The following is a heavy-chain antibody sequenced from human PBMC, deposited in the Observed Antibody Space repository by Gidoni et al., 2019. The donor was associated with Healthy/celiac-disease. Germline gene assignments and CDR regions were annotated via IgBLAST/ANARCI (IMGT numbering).Heavy chain of an antibody. V-gene: IGHV1-18*04. J-gene: IGHJ5*02. CDR2: ISAYNGNT. CDR1: GYTLTSYG. Sequence: QVQLVQSGAEVKTPGASVKASCKASGYTLTSYGISWVRQAPGQGLEWMGWISAYNGNTNYAQKLQGRVTMTTDTSTSTAYMELRSLRSDDTAVYYCARDMGYCSSTSCNARFDPWGQGTLVTVSS. D-gene: IGHD2-2*01. CDR3: ARDMGYCSSTSCNARFDP.